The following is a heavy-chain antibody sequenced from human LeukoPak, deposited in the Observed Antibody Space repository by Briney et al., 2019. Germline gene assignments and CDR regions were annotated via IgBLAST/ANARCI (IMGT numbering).Heavy chain of an antibody. CDR1: GGSFSGYY. Sequence: SETLSLTCAVYGGSFSGYYWSWIRQPPGKGLEWIGEINHSGSTNYNPSLKSRVTISVDTSKNQFSLKLSSVTAADTAVYYCARLILNYDFWCGYYPFDYWGQGTLVTVSS. V-gene: IGHV4-34*01. D-gene: IGHD3-3*01. J-gene: IGHJ4*02. CDR3: ARLILNYDFWCGYYPFDY. CDR2: INHSGST.